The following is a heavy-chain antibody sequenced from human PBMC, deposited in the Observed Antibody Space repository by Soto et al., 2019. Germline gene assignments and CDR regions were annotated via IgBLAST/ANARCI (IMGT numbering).Heavy chain of an antibody. D-gene: IGHD3-22*01. V-gene: IGHV3-30*18. CDR2: ISHDRTNK. CDR3: AKDEYYYSRSGYYIFDS. Sequence: QAQLVESGGGVVQPGESLRLSCEVSGFTFSAYGMHWVRQAPGKGLEWVAAISHDRTNKNYGDSVKGRFTISRDNSKKTLYLQMNSLRPEDTALYYCAKDEYYYSRSGYYIFDSRGQGTLVTVSS. J-gene: IGHJ4*02. CDR1: GFTFSAYG.